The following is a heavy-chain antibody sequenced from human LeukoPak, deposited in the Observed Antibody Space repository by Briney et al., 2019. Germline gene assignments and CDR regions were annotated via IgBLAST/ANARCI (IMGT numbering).Heavy chain of an antibody. V-gene: IGHV3-23*01. CDR2: ISGSGGST. J-gene: IGHJ4*02. D-gene: IGHD3-22*01. CDR3: AKNAATYYYDSSGYYDHFDY. CDR1: GFTFSSYA. Sequence: AGGSLRLSCAASGFTFSSYAMSWVRQAPGKGLEWVSAISGSGGSTYYADSVKGRFTISRDNSKNTLYLQMNSLRADDTAVYYCAKNAATYYYDSSGYYDHFDYWGQGTLVTVSS.